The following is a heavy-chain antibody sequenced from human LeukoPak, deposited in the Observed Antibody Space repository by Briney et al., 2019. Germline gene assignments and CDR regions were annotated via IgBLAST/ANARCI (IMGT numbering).Heavy chain of an antibody. CDR2: IHYSGST. CDR1: GGSISGYY. D-gene: IGHD2-15*01. V-gene: IGHV4-59*01. Sequence: SETLSLTCTVSGGSISGYYWSWIRQPPGKGLEWIGYIHYSGSTNYNPSLKSRVTISVDTSKNQFSLKLSSVTAADTAVYYCARGVVAAPQTFDYWGQGTLVTVSS. CDR3: ARGVVAAPQTFDY. J-gene: IGHJ4*02.